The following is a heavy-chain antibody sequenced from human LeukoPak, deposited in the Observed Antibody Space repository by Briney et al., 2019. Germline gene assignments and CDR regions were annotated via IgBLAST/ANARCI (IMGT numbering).Heavy chain of an antibody. CDR2: IYYSGST. V-gene: IGHV4-39*01. Sequence: KPSETLSLTCTVSGGSISSSSYSWGWIRQPPGKGLEWIGSIYYSGSTYYNPSLKSRVTISVDTSKNQFSLKLSSVTAADTAVYYCARRGSSGWYRSDYYYGMDVWGQGTTVTVSS. CDR3: ARRGSSGWYRSDYYYGMDV. D-gene: IGHD6-19*01. J-gene: IGHJ6*02. CDR1: GGSISSSSYS.